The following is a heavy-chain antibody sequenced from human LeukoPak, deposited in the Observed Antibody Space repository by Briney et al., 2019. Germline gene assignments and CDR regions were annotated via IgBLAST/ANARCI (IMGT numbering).Heavy chain of an antibody. J-gene: IGHJ4*02. CDR1: GFTFSTYG. CDR3: ARGSYSSAWYDFLDF. D-gene: IGHD6-19*01. Sequence: TGGSLRLSCLASGFTFSTYGMHWVRQGPAKGLDWVAIISYDGREKYYAESVKGRLTFSRDYSKNTLYLQMNNLRVEDTAVYFCARGSYSSAWYDFLDFWGQGALVTVSS. V-gene: IGHV3-30*03. CDR2: ISYDGREK.